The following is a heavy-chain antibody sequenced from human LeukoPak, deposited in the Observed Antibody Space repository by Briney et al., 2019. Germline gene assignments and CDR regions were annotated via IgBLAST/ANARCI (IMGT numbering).Heavy chain of an antibody. Sequence: SETLSLTCVVDGWSFSGYYWTWIRQSPRKGLEWIGEINHSGNTRCNPSLKSRVTISVDTSKNQFSLNLRSVSAADTAIYYCARGPQGMPWLLRWYFDLWGRGTLVTVSS. V-gene: IGHV4-34*01. CDR2: INHSGNT. CDR1: GWSFSGYY. J-gene: IGHJ2*01. D-gene: IGHD6-19*01. CDR3: ARGPQGMPWLLRWYFDL.